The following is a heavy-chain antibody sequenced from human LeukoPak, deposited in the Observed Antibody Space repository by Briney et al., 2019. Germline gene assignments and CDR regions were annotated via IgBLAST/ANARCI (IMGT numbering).Heavy chain of an antibody. Sequence: GGSLRLSCAASGFTFSSYSMNWVRQAPGKGLEWVSFISSSSSYIYYADSVKGRFTISRDNAKNSLYLQMNSLRAEDTAVYYSARGSFDFWSGYRTNVDYWGQGTLVTVSS. J-gene: IGHJ4*02. CDR2: ISSSSSYI. V-gene: IGHV3-21*01. CDR3: ARGSFDFWSGYRTNVDY. CDR1: GFTFSSYS. D-gene: IGHD3-3*01.